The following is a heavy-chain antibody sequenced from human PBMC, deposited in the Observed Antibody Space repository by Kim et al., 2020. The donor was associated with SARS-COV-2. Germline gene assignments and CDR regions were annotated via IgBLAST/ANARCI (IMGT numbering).Heavy chain of an antibody. Sequence: ASVKVSCKASGYTFTSYAMNWVRQAPGQGLEWMGWINTNTGNPTYAQGFTGRFVFSLDTSVSTAYLQISSLKAEDTAVYYCAREYVVVPAAENWFDPWGQGTLVTVSS. CDR2: INTNTGNP. D-gene: IGHD2-2*01. V-gene: IGHV7-4-1*02. CDR1: GYTFTSYA. J-gene: IGHJ5*02. CDR3: AREYVVVPAAENWFDP.